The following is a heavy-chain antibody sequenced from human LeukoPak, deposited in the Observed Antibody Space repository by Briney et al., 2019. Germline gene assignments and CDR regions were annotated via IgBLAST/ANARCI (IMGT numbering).Heavy chain of an antibody. CDR2: IYSGGST. D-gene: IGHD3-22*01. CDR3: ARDQVSWSSGYARAY. Sequence: GGSLRLSCAASGFTFSTFAMSWVRQAPGKGLEWVSVIYSGGSTYYADSVKGRFTISRDNSKNTLYLQMNSLRAEDTAVYYCARDQVSWSSGYARAYWGQGTLVTVSS. CDR1: GFTFSTFA. J-gene: IGHJ4*02. V-gene: IGHV3-66*01.